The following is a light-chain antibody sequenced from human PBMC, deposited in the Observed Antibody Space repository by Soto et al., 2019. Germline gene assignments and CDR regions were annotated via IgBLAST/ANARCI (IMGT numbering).Light chain of an antibody. Sequence: QSALTQPASVSGSPGQSITISCTGTSSDVGYYNYVSWYQQHPGKAPNLMIYDVSNRPSGVSNRFSGSKSGNTASLTISGRPAEDDADYYCSSYRSASTLFVFGSGTKVTVL. J-gene: IGLJ1*01. CDR2: DVS. CDR3: SSYRSASTLFV. V-gene: IGLV2-14*01. CDR1: SSDVGYYNY.